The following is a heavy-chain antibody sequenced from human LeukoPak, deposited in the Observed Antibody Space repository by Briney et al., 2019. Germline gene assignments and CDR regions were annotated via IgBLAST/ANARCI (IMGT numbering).Heavy chain of an antibody. CDR3: ARVAYRYYDSSGLDY. D-gene: IGHD3-22*01. CDR2: IYYSGST. V-gene: IGHV4-39*07. Sequence: SETLSLTCTVSGGSISSSSYYWGWIRQPPGKGLEWIGSIYYSGSTYYNPSLKSRVTISVDTSKNQFSLKLSSVTAADTAVYYCARVAYRYYDSSGLDYWGQGTLVTVSS. J-gene: IGHJ4*02. CDR1: GGSISSSSYY.